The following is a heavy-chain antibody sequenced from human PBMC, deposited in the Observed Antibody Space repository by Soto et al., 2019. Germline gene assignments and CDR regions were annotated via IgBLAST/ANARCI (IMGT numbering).Heavy chain of an antibody. Sequence: SETLSLTCTVSGGSISSGGYYWNWIRQHPGKGLEWVGYIYYSGNTYYNPSLKSRVTISVDTSKNQFSLKLSSVTAADTAVYYCARSIDSWGQGTLVTVSS. J-gene: IGHJ5*01. V-gene: IGHV4-31*03. CDR1: GGSISSGGYY. CDR3: ARSIDS. CDR2: IYYSGNT.